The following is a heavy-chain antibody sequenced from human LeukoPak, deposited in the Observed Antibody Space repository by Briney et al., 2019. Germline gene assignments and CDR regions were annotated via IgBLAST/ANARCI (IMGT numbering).Heavy chain of an antibody. CDR2: ITGDGSDI. D-gene: IGHD4-17*01. CDR3: ARDAYTTTSNWLDP. J-gene: IGHJ5*02. Sequence: GGSLRLSCEASGFTLNKYWMHWVRQAPGKGLVWVSRITGDGSDIAYADSVKGRFTVSRDDAKNALFLQMTSLRVEDTAIYYCARDAYTTTSNWLDPWGQGTLVTVSS. CDR1: GFTLNKYW. V-gene: IGHV3-74*01.